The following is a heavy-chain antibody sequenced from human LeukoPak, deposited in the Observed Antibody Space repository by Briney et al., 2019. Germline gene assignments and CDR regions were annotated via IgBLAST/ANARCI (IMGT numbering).Heavy chain of an antibody. D-gene: IGHD6-19*01. CDR1: AFTFNNYW. CDR3: ARALLSPHSSGREPDDY. V-gene: IGHV3-21*01. Sequence: PGGSLRLSCVASAFTFNNYWMHWVRQAPGKGLEWVSSIGSSSSYIYYADSVKGRFTISRDNAKNSLYLQMNSLRAEDTAVYYCARALLSPHSSGREPDDYWGQGTLVTVSS. CDR2: IGSSSSYI. J-gene: IGHJ4*02.